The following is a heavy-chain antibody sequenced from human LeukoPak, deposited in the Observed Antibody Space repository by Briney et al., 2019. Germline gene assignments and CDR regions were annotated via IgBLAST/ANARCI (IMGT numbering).Heavy chain of an antibody. V-gene: IGHV3-43*02. CDR2: ISGDGGST. Sequence: GGSLRLSCAASGFTFDDYAMHWVRQAPGKGLEWVSLISGDGGSTYYADSVKGRFTISRDNSKNSLYPQMNSLRTEDTALYYCAKDRIAAAGTSSLSAVVYYYYGMDVWGQGTTVTVSS. CDR3: AKDRIAAAGTSSLSAVVYYYYGMDV. J-gene: IGHJ6*02. CDR1: GFTFDDYA. D-gene: IGHD6-13*01.